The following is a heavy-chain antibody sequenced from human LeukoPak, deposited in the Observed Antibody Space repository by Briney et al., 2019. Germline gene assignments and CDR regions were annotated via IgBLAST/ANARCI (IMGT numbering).Heavy chain of an antibody. Sequence: PSETLSLTCTVSGGSISSYYWSWIRQPPGKGLEWIGYIYYSGSTNYNPSLKSRVTISVDSSKNQFSLKLSSVTAADTAVYYCAREDRTATNFDYWGQGTLVTVSS. V-gene: IGHV4-59*12. J-gene: IGHJ4*02. CDR1: GGSISSYY. CDR3: AREDRTATNFDY. D-gene: IGHD1-1*01. CDR2: IYYSGST.